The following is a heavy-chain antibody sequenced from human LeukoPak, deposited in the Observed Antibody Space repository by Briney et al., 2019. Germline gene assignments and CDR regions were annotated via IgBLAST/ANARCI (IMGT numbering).Heavy chain of an antibody. Sequence: LGESLKISCKGSGYTFTTYWIGWVSQMPGKGLEWMGIIYPGDSDTRYSPSFQGQVTISADKSITTAYLQWSSLKASDTAMYYCARVMTTLTGFDFWGQGTLVTVSS. CDR1: GYTFTTYW. V-gene: IGHV5-51*01. D-gene: IGHD2/OR15-2a*01. CDR3: ARVMTTLTGFDF. J-gene: IGHJ4*02. CDR2: IYPGDSDT.